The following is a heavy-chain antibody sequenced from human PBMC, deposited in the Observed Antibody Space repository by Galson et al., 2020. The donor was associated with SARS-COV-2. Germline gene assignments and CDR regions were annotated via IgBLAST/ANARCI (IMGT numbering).Heavy chain of an antibody. CDR2: IYHSGNT. CDR1: GGSVTASGYY. CDR3: ARGDPDYYDKNTYWGAFDV. Sequence: ASETLSLTCTVSGGSVTASGYYWGWVRQPPGKGLECIGNIYHSGNTYYNPSLKSRVTISVDTSKNQFSLKLTSVTAADTAVYYCARGDPDYYDKNTYWGAFDVWGQGTMVTVSS. J-gene: IGHJ3*01. V-gene: IGHV4-39*07. D-gene: IGHD3-22*01.